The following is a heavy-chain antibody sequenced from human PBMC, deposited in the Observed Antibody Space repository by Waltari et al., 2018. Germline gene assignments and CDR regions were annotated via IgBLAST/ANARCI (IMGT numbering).Heavy chain of an antibody. J-gene: IGHJ4*02. V-gene: IGHV3-30*01. CDR2: ISYDGSNK. CDR1: GFTFSRYA. Sequence: QVQLVGSGGGVVQPGRSLRLSCAASGFTFSRYAMHWVRQAPGKGLEVVAVISYDGSNKYYADSGKGRFTISRDNSKNTLYLQMNSLRAEDTAVYYCASVVPAATFDYWGQGTLVTVSS. D-gene: IGHD2-2*01. CDR3: ASVVPAATFDY.